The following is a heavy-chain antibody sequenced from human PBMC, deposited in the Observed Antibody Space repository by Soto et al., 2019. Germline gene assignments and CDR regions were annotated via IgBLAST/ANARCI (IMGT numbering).Heavy chain of an antibody. CDR2: IWYDGSNK. J-gene: IGHJ6*02. V-gene: IGHV3-33*01. CDR3: ARLGYTEYGMDV. CDR1: GFTFSSYG. D-gene: IGHD6-13*01. Sequence: GGSLRLSCAASGFTFSSYGMHWVRQAPGKGLEWVAVIWYDGSNKYYANSVKGRFTISRDNSKNTLYLQMNSLRAEDTAVYYCARLGYTEYGMDVWGQGTKVTVSS.